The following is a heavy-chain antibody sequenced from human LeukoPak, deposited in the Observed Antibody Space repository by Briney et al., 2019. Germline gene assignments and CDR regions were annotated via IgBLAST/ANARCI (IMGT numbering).Heavy chain of an antibody. CDR2: IYYSGST. D-gene: IGHD5-24*01. CDR1: GGSISSSGYY. Sequence: PSETLSLTCTVSGGSISSSGYYWGWIRQPPGKGLEWIGSIYYSGSTYYNPSLKSRVTISVDTSKNQFSLKLSSVTVADTAVYYCAKRLDRRDGYKIFDYWGQGTLVTVSS. J-gene: IGHJ4*02. CDR3: AKRLDRRDGYKIFDY. V-gene: IGHV4-39*01.